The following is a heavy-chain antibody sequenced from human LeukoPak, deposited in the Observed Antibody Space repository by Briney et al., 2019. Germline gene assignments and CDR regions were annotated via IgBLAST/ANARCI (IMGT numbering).Heavy chain of an antibody. CDR2: ISGSGGST. J-gene: IGHJ6*03. CDR1: GFTFSSYS. CDR3: AKDRYYYDSSGYSPDYYYYMDV. Sequence: PGGSLRLSCAASGFTFSSYSMNWVRQSPGKGLEWVSAISGSGGSTYYADSVKGRFTISRDNSKNTLYLQMNSLRAEDTAVYYCAKDRYYYDSSGYSPDYYYYMDVWGKGTTVTVSS. V-gene: IGHV3-23*01. D-gene: IGHD3-22*01.